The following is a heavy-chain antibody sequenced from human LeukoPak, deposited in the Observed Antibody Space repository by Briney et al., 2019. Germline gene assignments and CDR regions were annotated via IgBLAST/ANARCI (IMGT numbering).Heavy chain of an antibody. V-gene: IGHV3-11*01. Sequence: GGSLRLSCAASGFTFSDYYMSWIRQAPGKGLEWVSYISLSGSTIYYADSLKGRFTISRDNAKNSLYLQMNSLRAEDTAVYYCVVAAISGDVYWGQGTLVTVSS. D-gene: IGHD2-15*01. CDR2: ISLSGSTI. CDR1: GFTFSDYY. J-gene: IGHJ4*02. CDR3: VVAAISGDVY.